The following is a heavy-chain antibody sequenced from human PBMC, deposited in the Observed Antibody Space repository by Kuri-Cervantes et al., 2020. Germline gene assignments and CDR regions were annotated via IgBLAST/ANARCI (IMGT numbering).Heavy chain of an antibody. J-gene: IGHJ5*02. CDR3: ARDSLYITMVQGATAGRINWFDP. V-gene: IGHV3-9*01. Sequence: GGSLRLSCAASGFTFDDYAMHWVRQAPGKGLEWVSGISWNSGSIGYADSVKGRFTISRDNAKNSLYLQMNSLRAEDTAVYYCARDSLYITMVQGATAGRINWFDPWGQGTLVTVSS. CDR1: GFTFDDYA. D-gene: IGHD3-10*01. CDR2: ISWNSGSI.